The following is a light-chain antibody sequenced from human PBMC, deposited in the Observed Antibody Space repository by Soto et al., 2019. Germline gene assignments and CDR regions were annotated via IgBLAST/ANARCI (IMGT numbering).Light chain of an antibody. CDR3: NSYAHSNTYV. V-gene: IGLV2-8*01. CDR1: SSDVGRYNY. Sequence: QSVLTQPPSATGSPGQSVTISYNGTSSDVGRYNYVSWYQHHPGKAPKLIIYDVSQRPSGVPDRFSGSKSGNTASLTVSGLQAEDEADYYCNSYAHSNTYVFGTGTKVTV. J-gene: IGLJ1*01. CDR2: DVS.